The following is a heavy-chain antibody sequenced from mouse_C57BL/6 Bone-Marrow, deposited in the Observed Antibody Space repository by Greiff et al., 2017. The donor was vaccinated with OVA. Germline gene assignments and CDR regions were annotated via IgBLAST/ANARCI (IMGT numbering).Heavy chain of an antibody. CDR1: GYTFTDYY. Sequence: QVQLQQSGAELVRPGASVKLSCKASGYTFTDYYINWVKQRPGQGLEWIARIYPGSGNTYYNEKFKGKATLTAEKSSSTAYMQLSSLTSEDSAVYFCARWGYSNYEYFDVWGTGTTVTVSS. CDR3: ARWGYSNYEYFDV. V-gene: IGHV1-76*01. D-gene: IGHD2-5*01. CDR2: IYPGSGNT. J-gene: IGHJ1*03.